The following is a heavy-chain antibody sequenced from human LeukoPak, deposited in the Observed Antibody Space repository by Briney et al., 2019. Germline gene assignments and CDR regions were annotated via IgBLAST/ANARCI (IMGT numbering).Heavy chain of an antibody. CDR2: ISNNGSTI. Sequence: GGSLRLSCAASGFTFSNYEMNWVRQAPGKGLEWVSYISNNGSTIYYADSVKGRFTISRDNAKNSLYLQMSSLRAEDTAVYYCARGPPYYYDSSGINWFDPWGQGTLVTVSS. D-gene: IGHD3-22*01. CDR1: GFTFSNYE. CDR3: ARGPPYYYDSSGINWFDP. V-gene: IGHV3-48*03. J-gene: IGHJ5*02.